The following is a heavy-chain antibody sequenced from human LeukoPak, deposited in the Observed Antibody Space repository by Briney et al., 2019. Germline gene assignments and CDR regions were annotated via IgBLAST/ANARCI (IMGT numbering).Heavy chain of an antibody. Sequence: SETLSLTCAVYGGSFSGYYWSWIRQPPGKGLEWIGEINHSGSTNYNPSLKSRVTISVDTSKNQFSLKLSSVTAADTAVYYCARGQLSSGWSYYYYGMDVWGQGTTVTVSS. D-gene: IGHD6-19*01. CDR2: INHSGST. CDR1: GGSFSGYY. V-gene: IGHV4-34*01. CDR3: ARGQLSSGWSYYYYGMDV. J-gene: IGHJ6*02.